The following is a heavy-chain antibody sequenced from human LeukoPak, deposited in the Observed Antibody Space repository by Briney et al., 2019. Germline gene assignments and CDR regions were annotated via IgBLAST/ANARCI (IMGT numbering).Heavy chain of an antibody. CDR3: AKDSIAVAGTRVNAFDI. D-gene: IGHD6-19*01. Sequence: GGSLRLSCAASGFTFSSYTMSWVRQAPGKGLECFSAIRGSVGSTYYADSVKGRFTISRDNSKNTLYLQMNSLRAEDTAVYYCAKDSIAVAGTRVNAFDIWGQGTMVTVSS. CDR2: IRGSVGST. V-gene: IGHV3-23*01. J-gene: IGHJ3*02. CDR1: GFTFSSYT.